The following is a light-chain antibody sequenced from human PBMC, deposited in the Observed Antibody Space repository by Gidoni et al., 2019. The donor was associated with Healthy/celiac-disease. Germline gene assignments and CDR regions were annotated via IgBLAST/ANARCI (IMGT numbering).Light chain of an antibody. CDR1: SLRSYY. CDR3: NSRDSSGNHLV. V-gene: IGLV3-19*01. Sequence: SSELTQDPAVSVALGQTVRITCKGDSLRSYYASWYQQKPGQAPVLVIYGKNNRPSGIPDRFSGSSSGNTASLTITGAQAEDEADYYCNSRDSSGNHLVFGGGTKLT. CDR2: GKN. J-gene: IGLJ2*01.